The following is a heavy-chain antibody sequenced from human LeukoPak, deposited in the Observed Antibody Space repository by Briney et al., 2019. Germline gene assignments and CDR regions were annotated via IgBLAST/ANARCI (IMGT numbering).Heavy chain of an antibody. Sequence: HPGGSLRLSCAASGFTFSSYEMNWVRQAAGKGLEWVSYISSSGSTIYYADSVKGRFTNSRDNAKNSLYLQMNSLRAEDTAVYYCAELGITMIGGVWGKGTTVTISS. J-gene: IGHJ6*04. D-gene: IGHD3-10*02. V-gene: IGHV3-48*03. CDR1: GFTFSSYE. CDR3: AELGITMIGGV. CDR2: ISSSGSTI.